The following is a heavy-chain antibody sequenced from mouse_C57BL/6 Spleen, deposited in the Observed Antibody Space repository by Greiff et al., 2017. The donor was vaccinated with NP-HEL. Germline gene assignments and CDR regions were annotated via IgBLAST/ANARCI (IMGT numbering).Heavy chain of an antibody. D-gene: IGHD1-1*01. Sequence: QVQLQQPGAELVMPGASVKLSRKASGYTFTSYWMHWVKQRPGQGLEWIGEIDPSDSYTNYNQKFKGKSTLTVDKSSSTAYMQLSSLTSEDSAVYYCARRGLYRYFDVWGTGTTVTVSS. CDR3: ARRGLYRYFDV. CDR1: GYTFTSYW. V-gene: IGHV1-69*01. CDR2: IDPSDSYT. J-gene: IGHJ1*03.